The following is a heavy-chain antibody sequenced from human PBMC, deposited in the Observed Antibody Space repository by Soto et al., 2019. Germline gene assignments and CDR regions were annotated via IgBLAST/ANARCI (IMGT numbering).Heavy chain of an antibody. Sequence: QVQLVQSGAEVKKPGASVKVSCKASGYTFTSYGISWVRQAPGQVLAWMGWISAYNGNTNYAQKLQGRVTMTTDTTTSTAYMELRSLRSDDTAVYYCASDYYDSSGQSRAADYWGQGTLVTVSS. D-gene: IGHD3-22*01. CDR3: ASDYYDSSGQSRAADY. CDR1: GYTFTSYG. CDR2: ISAYNGNT. J-gene: IGHJ4*02. V-gene: IGHV1-18*04.